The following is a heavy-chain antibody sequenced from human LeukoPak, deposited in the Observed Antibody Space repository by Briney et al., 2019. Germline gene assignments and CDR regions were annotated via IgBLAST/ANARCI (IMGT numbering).Heavy chain of an antibody. CDR2: MNPNSGNT. D-gene: IGHD1-26*01. V-gene: IGHV1-8*01. CDR3: ARGVNRGSPPAGAFDI. Sequence: GASVKVSCKASGYTFTSYDINWVRQATGQGLEWMGWMNPNSGNTGYAQKFQGRVTMTRNTSISTAYMELSSLRSEDTAVYYCARGVNRGSPPAGAFDIWGQGTMVTVSS. J-gene: IGHJ3*02. CDR1: GYTFTSYD.